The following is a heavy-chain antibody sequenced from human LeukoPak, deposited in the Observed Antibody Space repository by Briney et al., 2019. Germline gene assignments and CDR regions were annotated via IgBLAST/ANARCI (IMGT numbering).Heavy chain of an antibody. Sequence: VASVKVSCKASGYIFTNYGISWVRQAPGQGLEWMGWVSAYDANTNYAQKLQGRLTMTTDRSTSTAYMELRSLRSDDTAVYYCARGLNNWFDPWGQGTLVTVSS. V-gene: IGHV1-18*01. CDR3: ARGLNNWFDP. CDR1: GYIFTNYG. J-gene: IGHJ5*02. CDR2: VSAYDANT.